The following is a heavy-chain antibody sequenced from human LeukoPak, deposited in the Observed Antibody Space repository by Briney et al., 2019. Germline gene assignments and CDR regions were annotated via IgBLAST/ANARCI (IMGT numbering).Heavy chain of an antibody. CDR1: GGSISNYY. V-gene: IGHV4-59*08. CDR3: ARHEYSYGKTGFDY. J-gene: IGHJ4*02. Sequence: SETLSLTCTVSGGSISNYYWSWIRQPPGKGLEWIGYISYSGNTNYNPSLKSRVTISVDTSKDQFSLKLSSVTAADTAVYSCARHEYSYGKTGFDYWGQGTLVTVSS. CDR2: ISYSGNT. D-gene: IGHD5-18*01.